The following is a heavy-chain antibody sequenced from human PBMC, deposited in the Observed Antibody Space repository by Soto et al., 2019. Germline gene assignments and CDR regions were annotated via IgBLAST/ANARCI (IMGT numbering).Heavy chain of an antibody. V-gene: IGHV3-48*02. CDR3: ARDREAHYYFDY. J-gene: IGHJ4*02. CDR2: ISSSSSTI. Sequence: GGSLRLSCAASGFTFSTYSMNWVRQAPGKGLEWVSYISSSSSTIYYADSVKGRFTISRDNARNALYLQMNSLRDEDTAVYYCARDREAHYYFDYWGQGTLVTVSS. CDR1: GFTFSTYS. D-gene: IGHD1-26*01.